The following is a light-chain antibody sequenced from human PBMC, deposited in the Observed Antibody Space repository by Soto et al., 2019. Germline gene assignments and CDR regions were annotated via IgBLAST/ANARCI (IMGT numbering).Light chain of an antibody. CDR3: QQYNSYSLYT. V-gene: IGKV1-5*03. Sequence: DIQMTQSPSTLSASVGDRVTITCRASQSISSWLAWYQQQPGKAPKLLIYKASSYESGVPSRFSGCGSGTESTLTISSLQPDDFATYYCQQYNSYSLYTFGQGTRLEIK. CDR2: KAS. J-gene: IGKJ2*01. CDR1: QSISSW.